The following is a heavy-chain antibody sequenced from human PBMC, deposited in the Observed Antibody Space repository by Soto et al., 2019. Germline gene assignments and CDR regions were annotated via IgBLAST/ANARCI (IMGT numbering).Heavy chain of an antibody. CDR3: AKDVGGVAVAGTRFDY. J-gene: IGHJ4*02. CDR2: ISGSGGST. CDR1: GFTFSSYA. Sequence: GGSLRLSCAASGFTFSSYAMSWVRQAPGKGLEWVSAISGSGGSTYYADSVKGRFTISRDNSKNTLYLQMNSLRAEDTAVYYCAKDVGGVAVAGTRFDYWGQGTLVTVSS. V-gene: IGHV3-23*01. D-gene: IGHD6-19*01.